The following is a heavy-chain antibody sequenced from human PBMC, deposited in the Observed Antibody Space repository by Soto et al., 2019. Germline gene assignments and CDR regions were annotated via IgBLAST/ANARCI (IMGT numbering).Heavy chain of an antibody. D-gene: IGHD5-12*01. CDR3: ARGRLRSDDAFDI. Sequence: SETLSLTCAVYGGSFSGYYWSWIRPHPGKGLEWIGYIYYSGSTYYNPSLKSRVTISVDTSKNQFSLKLSSVTAADTAVYYCARGRLRSDDAFDIWGQGTMVTVSS. V-gene: IGHV4-31*11. CDR1: GGSFSGYY. J-gene: IGHJ3*02. CDR2: IYYSGST.